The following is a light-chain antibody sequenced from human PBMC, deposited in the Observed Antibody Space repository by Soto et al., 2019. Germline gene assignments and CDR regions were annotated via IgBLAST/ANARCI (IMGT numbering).Light chain of an antibody. V-gene: IGLV2-23*01. Sequence: QSVLTQPTSVSGSPGQSITISCTGTSSDVGSYNLVSWYQQHPGKAPKLMIYEGSKRPSGASNRFSGSKSGNTASLTISGLQAEDEADYYCCSYAGSSTYHYVFGTGTKVTVL. J-gene: IGLJ1*01. CDR3: CSYAGSSTYHYV. CDR1: SSDVGSYNL. CDR2: EGS.